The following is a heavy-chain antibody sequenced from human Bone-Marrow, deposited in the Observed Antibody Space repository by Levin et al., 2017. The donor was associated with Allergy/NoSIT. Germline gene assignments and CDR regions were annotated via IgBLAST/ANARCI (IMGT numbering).Heavy chain of an antibody. D-gene: IGHD1-7*01. Sequence: RAGGSLRLSCAASGLTFSHYAMTWVRQAPGKGLEWVSAISGSGGSTYYADSVKGRFTISRDNSKNTLYLQMNSLRAEDTAVYYCAKDSIRELEIDYWGQGTLVTVSS. CDR3: AKDSIRELEIDY. CDR2: ISGSGGST. V-gene: IGHV3-23*01. CDR1: GLTFSHYA. J-gene: IGHJ4*02.